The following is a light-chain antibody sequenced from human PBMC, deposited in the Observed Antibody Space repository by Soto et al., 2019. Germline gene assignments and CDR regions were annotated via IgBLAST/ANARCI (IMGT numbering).Light chain of an antibody. CDR3: QTWGTGHVV. J-gene: IGLJ2*01. CDR1: SGHSTYA. Sequence: QPVLTQSPSASASLGASVKLTCTLDSGHSTYAIAWHRQQPERGPRYLMKVNSDGSRSKGDGIPDRFSGSSSGAERYLTISSLQSEDEADYYCQTWGTGHVVFGGGTKVTVL. CDR2: VNSDGSR. V-gene: IGLV4-69*01.